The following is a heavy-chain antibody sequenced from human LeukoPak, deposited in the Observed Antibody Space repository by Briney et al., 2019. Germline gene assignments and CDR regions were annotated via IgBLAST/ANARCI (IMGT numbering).Heavy chain of an antibody. CDR1: GYTFTSHD. CDR3: ARSLFRFLEWSYRSYYYYYMDV. V-gene: IGHV1-8*01. D-gene: IGHD3-3*01. CDR2: MNPNSGNT. J-gene: IGHJ6*03. Sequence: ASVKVPCKASGYTFTSHDINWVRQATGQGLEWMGWMNPNSGNTGYAQKFQGRVTITRNTSISTAYMELSSLRSEDTAVYYCARSLFRFLEWSYRSYYYYYMDVWGKGTTVTVSS.